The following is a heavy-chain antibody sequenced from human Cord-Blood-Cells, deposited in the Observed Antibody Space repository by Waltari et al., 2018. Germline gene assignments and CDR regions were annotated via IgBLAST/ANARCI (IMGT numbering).Heavy chain of an antibody. J-gene: IGHJ4*02. CDR2: CDHGNSDT. CDR1: GYSFTSYW. V-gene: IGHV5-51*01. D-gene: IGHD5-18*01. Sequence: EVQLVQSGAEVKKPGESLKISCTGYGYSFTSYWIGWVSQMPVKVLAWLGICDHGNSDTRYSPSFQGQVTSSTDKSTGTAYLQRSSLKSSDSAMYYCARHHLDTATDYWDQGTLVTVSS. CDR3: ARHHLDTATDY.